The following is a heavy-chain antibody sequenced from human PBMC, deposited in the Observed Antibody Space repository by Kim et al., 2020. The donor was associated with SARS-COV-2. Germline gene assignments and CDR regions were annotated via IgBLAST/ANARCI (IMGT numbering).Heavy chain of an antibody. CDR3: ARRSVVGYFDWSRFDP. J-gene: IGHJ5*02. Sequence: LQSRVTISLDTSKNQFSLKLSSVTAADTAVYYCARRSVVGYFDWSRFDPWGQGTLVTVSS. D-gene: IGHD3-9*01. V-gene: IGHV4-34*01.